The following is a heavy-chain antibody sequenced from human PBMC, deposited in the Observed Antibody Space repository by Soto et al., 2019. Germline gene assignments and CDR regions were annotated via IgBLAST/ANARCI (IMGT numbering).Heavy chain of an antibody. CDR1: GGSISSYY. CDR3: ARSFGWYAIDY. Sequence: SETLSLTCTVSGGSISSYYWSWIRQPPGKGLEWIGYIYYSGITNYNPSLKSRVTISVDTSKNQFSLKLSSVTAADTAVYYCARSFGWYAIDYWGQGTLVTVSS. V-gene: IGHV4-59*01. D-gene: IGHD6-19*01. CDR2: IYYSGIT. J-gene: IGHJ4*02.